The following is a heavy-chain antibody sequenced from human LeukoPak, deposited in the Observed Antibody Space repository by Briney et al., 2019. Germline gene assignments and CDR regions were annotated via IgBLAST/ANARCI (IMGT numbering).Heavy chain of an antibody. J-gene: IGHJ2*01. V-gene: IGHV4-59*08. Sequence: SETLSLTCTVSGGSIVSYYWSWIRQPPGKGLEWIGYIYYTGSTNYNPSLKSRVTISVDTSKNQFSLKLSSVTAEDTAVYYCARYLAAGYFDLWGRGTLVTVSS. CDR3: ARYLAAGYFDL. CDR1: GGSIVSYY. CDR2: IYYTGST. D-gene: IGHD6-25*01.